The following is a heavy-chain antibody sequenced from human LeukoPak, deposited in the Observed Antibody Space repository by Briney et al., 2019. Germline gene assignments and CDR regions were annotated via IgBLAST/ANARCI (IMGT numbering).Heavy chain of an antibody. Sequence: PSETLSLTCTVSGGSISSGGYYWSWIRQHPGKGLEWIGSIYYSGSTYYNPSLKSRVTISVDTSKNQFSLKLSSVTAADTAVYYCARHPDSYYDSSGDGPHFDYWGQGTLVTVSS. D-gene: IGHD3-22*01. J-gene: IGHJ4*02. CDR1: GGSISSGGYY. CDR3: ARHPDSYYDSSGDGPHFDY. V-gene: IGHV4-39*01. CDR2: IYYSGST.